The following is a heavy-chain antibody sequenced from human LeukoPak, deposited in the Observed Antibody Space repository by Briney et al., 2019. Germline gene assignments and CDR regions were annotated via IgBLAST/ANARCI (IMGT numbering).Heavy chain of an antibody. CDR3: ATVTRYHSDGYTSRGYNDY. CDR2: IRPNSGTT. V-gene: IGHV1-2*02. CDR1: GYTFTGYS. J-gene: IGHJ4*02. D-gene: IGHD5-24*01. Sequence: ASVKVSCKASGYTFTGYSMHWVRQAPGQGLEWMRLIRPNSGTTNYAQRFQGRVTMTRDTSISTAYMELSSLRSDDTAVYYCATVTRYHSDGYTSRGYNDYWGQGTLVTVSS.